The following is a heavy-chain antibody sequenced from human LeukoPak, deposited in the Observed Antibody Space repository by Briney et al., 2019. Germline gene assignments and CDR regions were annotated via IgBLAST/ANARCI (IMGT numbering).Heavy chain of an antibody. CDR2: IYHSGST. CDR3: ARGFRSSDY. Sequence: SETLSLTCTVSGGSISSYYWSWIRQPPGKGLEWIGYIYHSGSTYYNPSLKSRVTISVDRSKNQFSLKLSSVTAADTAVYYCARGFRSSDYWGQGTLVTVSS. V-gene: IGHV4-59*12. CDR1: GGSISSYY. J-gene: IGHJ4*02. D-gene: IGHD2-15*01.